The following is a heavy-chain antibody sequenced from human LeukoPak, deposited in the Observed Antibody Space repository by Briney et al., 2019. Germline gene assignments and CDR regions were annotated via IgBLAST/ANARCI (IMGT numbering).Heavy chain of an antibody. D-gene: IGHD3-10*01. CDR1: GFTFSSYA. Sequence: GGSLRLSCAASGFTFSSYAMSWVRQAPGKGLEWVSAISGSGGSTYYADSVKGRFTISRDNSKNTLYLQMNSLRAEDTAVYYCAYPYGSGSYRRYYYYGMDVWGQGTTVTVSS. J-gene: IGHJ6*02. V-gene: IGHV3-23*01. CDR3: AYPYGSGSYRRYYYYGMDV. CDR2: ISGSGGST.